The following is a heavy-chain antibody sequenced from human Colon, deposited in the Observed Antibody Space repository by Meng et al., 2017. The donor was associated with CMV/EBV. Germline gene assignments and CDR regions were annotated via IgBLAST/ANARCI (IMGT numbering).Heavy chain of an antibody. J-gene: IGHJ4*02. CDR1: GLTFSHYV. D-gene: IGHD7-27*01. Sequence: EVTLCGFGGCLVQQGWSMISSCAACGLTFSHYVMVWCPQAPGKGLEWVSVLHNNPHVSGIRIYYADSVKGSFTISGDNSKSTLYLQMNSVTVDDTGVYYCTRGIESMWELGTDWGQGTLVTVSS. CDR2: LHNNPHVSGIRI. V-gene: IGHV3-23*01. CDR3: TRGIESMWELGTD.